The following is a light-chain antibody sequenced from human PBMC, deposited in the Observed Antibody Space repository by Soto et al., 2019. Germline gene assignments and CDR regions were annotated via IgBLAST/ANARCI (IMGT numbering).Light chain of an antibody. V-gene: IGLV1-40*01. CDR3: QSYDSSLSASYV. CDR1: SSNIGAGCE. J-gene: IGLJ1*01. Sequence: QSVLTQPPSVSGAPGQRVTIACTVCSSNIGAGCEVHWYQHLPGKAPKLLIYGNTNRPSGVPDRFSGSKPGTSASLAITGLQAEDEADYYCQSYDSSLSASYVFGGGTKVTVL. CDR2: GNT.